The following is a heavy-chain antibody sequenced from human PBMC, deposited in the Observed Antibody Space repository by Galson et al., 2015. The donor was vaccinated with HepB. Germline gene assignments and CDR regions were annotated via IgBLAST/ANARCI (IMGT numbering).Heavy chain of an antibody. CDR1: GDSVSSNSAA. V-gene: IGHV6-1*01. CDR3: ARDLFAEVWGELSGYYYGMDV. J-gene: IGHJ6*02. Sequence: CAISGDSVSSNSAAWNWIRQSPSRGLEWLGRTYYRSKWYNDYAVSVKSRITINPDTSKNQFSLQLNSVTPEDTAVYYCARDLFAEVWGELSGYYYGMDVWGQGTTVTVSS. D-gene: IGHD3-16*02. CDR2: TYYRSKWYN.